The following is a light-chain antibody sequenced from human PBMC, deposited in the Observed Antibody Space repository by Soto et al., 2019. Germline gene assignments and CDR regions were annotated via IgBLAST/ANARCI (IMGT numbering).Light chain of an antibody. CDR1: SGHSSYI. Sequence: QPVLTQSSSASASLGSSVKLTCTLSSGHSSYIIAWHQQQPGKAPRYLMKLEGSGSYNKGSGVPDRFSGSSSGADRYLTISNLQFEDEADYYCETWYSNTQNWLFGGGTKLTVL. J-gene: IGLJ3*02. CDR3: ETWYSNTQNWL. V-gene: IGLV4-60*02. CDR2: LEGSGSY.